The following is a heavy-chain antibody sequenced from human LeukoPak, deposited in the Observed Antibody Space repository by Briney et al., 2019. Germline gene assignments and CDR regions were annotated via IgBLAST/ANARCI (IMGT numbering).Heavy chain of an antibody. CDR1: GYTFTSYD. V-gene: IGHV1-8*03. CDR3: ARVRGSYRYVPDY. J-gene: IGHJ4*02. CDR2: MNPNSGNT. Sequence: ASVKVSCKASGYTFTSYDINWVRQATGQGLEWMGWMNPNSGNTGSAQKFQGRVTITRNISISTAYMELSSLRSEDTAVYYCARVRGSYRYVPDYWGQGTLVTVSS. D-gene: IGHD3-16*02.